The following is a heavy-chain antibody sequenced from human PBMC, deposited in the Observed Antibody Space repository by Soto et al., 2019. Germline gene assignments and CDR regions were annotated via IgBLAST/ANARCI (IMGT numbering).Heavy chain of an antibody. V-gene: IGHV3-23*01. CDR3: AKLLYDFWSGVYYFDY. J-gene: IGHJ4*02. Sequence: LRLSCAASGFTFSSYAMSWVRQAPGKGLEWVSAISGSGGSTYYADSVKGRFTISRDNSKNTLYLQMNSLRAEDTAVYYCAKLLYDFWSGVYYFDYWGQGTLVTVSS. CDR2: ISGSGGST. D-gene: IGHD3-3*01. CDR1: GFTFSSYA.